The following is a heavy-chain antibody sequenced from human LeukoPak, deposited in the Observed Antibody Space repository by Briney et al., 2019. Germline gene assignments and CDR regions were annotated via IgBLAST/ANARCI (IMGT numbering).Heavy chain of an antibody. Sequence: GASVKVACKASGYCFTGYYMLWVRQAPGQGLEWMGWVNPITGGTNYAQKPHVRVTMNKDTCHGPAYLELSVLKSDGPALYEGLPGMIVVQGHFDYWGQGTLVTVSS. CDR3: LPGMIVVQGHFDY. J-gene: IGHJ4*02. CDR2: VNPITGGT. CDR1: GYCFTGYY. V-gene: IGHV1-2*02. D-gene: IGHD3-22*01.